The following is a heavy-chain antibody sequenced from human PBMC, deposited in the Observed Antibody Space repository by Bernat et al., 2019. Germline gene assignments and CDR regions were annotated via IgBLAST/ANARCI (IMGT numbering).Heavy chain of an antibody. J-gene: IGHJ3*02. CDR1: GGSFSGYY. CDR3: ATGLVWGDAFDI. Sequence: QVQLQQWGAGLLKPSETLSLTCAVYGGSFSGYYWSWIRQPPGKGLEWIGEINHSGSTNYNPSLKSRVTISVDTSKNQFSLKLSSVTAADTAVYYCATGLVWGDAFDIWGQGTMVTVSS. V-gene: IGHV4-34*01. CDR2: INHSGST. D-gene: IGHD2-2*01.